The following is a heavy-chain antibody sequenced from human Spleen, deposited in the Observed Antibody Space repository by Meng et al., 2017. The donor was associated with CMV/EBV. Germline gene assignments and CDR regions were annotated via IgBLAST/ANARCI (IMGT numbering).Heavy chain of an antibody. Sequence: SETLSLTCTVSGGSISSYYWSWIRQPPGKGLEWIGYIYYSGSTNYNPSLKSRVTISVDTSKNQFSLTLSSVTAADTAVYYCARAPGYCSSTSCYGGYFDYWGQGTLVTVSS. V-gene: IGHV4-59*01. CDR3: ARAPGYCSSTSCYGGYFDY. J-gene: IGHJ4*02. CDR2: IYYSGST. D-gene: IGHD2-2*01. CDR1: GGSISSYY.